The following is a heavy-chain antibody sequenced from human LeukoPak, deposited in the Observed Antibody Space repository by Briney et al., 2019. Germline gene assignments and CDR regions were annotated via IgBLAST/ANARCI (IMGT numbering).Heavy chain of an antibody. J-gene: IGHJ5*02. Sequence: GGSLRLSCAASGFTFSSYAMHWVRQAPGKGLEYVSAISSNGGSTYYANSVKGRFTISRDNAKNSLFLQMNSLRAEDTAVYYCARDYYDSSGYYNAWGQGTLVTVSS. V-gene: IGHV3-64*01. CDR2: ISSNGGST. CDR3: ARDYYDSSGYYNA. CDR1: GFTFSSYA. D-gene: IGHD3-22*01.